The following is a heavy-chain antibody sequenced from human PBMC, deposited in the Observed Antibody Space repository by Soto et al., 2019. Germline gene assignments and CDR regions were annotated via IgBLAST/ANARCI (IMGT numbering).Heavy chain of an antibody. CDR2: IIPICGTA. J-gene: IGHJ6*02. V-gene: IGHV1-69*13. CDR3: ARYCSSTRCYMAYSYYGMVV. CDR1: GLTFSSYA. Sequence: SGKFSCNASGLTFSSYAISWVRQAPGQGLEWMGGIIPICGTANYAQKFQGRVTILADEHTSTACMQLSSRRSEDTAVYYCARYCSSTRCYMAYSYYGMVVWGQGTTAPVSS. D-gene: IGHD2-2*02.